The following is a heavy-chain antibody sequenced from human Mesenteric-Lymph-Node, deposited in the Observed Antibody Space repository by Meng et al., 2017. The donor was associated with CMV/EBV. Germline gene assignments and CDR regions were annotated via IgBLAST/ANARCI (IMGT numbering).Heavy chain of an antibody. CDR3: AKEGGYCSSTSCYNGGFDI. Sequence: GGSLRPSCAASGFTFSDDGMHWVRQAPGKGLEWVTFISYDGHNNYYAESVKGRFTISRDNSKNTLYLQMSSLRPEDTAIYYCAKEGGYCSSTSCYNGGFDIWAQGTMVTVSS. CDR1: GFTFSDDG. J-gene: IGHJ3*02. D-gene: IGHD2-2*01. CDR2: ISYDGHNN. V-gene: IGHV3-30*02.